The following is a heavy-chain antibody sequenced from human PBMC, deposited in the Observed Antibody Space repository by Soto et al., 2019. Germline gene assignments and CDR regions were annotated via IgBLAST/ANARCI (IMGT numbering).Heavy chain of an antibody. J-gene: IGHJ4*02. CDR1: VGSISSSNW. Sequence: PSETLSLTCAVSVGSISSSNWWSWVRQPPGKGLEWIGEIYHSGTTNYIPSLKSRVTISVDKSKNQFSLKLNSVTAADTAVYYCAGRRDGSGSLDYWGQGPWSPSP. V-gene: IGHV4-4*02. CDR3: AGRRDGSGSLDY. D-gene: IGHD3-10*01. CDR2: IYHSGTT.